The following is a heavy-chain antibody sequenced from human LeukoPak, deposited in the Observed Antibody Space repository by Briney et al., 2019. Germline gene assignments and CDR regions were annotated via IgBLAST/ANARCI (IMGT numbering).Heavy chain of an antibody. CDR2: ISGSGGST. D-gene: IGHD5-18*01. V-gene: IGHV3-23*01. CDR3: ARDPKGGFSYGWGAFDI. CDR1: GFTFISYA. Sequence: GGSLRLSCAASGFTFISYAMSWVRQAPGKGLEWVSAISGSGGSTYYADSVKGRFTISRDNSKNTLYLQMNSLRAEDTAVYYCARDPKGGFSYGWGAFDIWGQGTMVTVSS. J-gene: IGHJ3*02.